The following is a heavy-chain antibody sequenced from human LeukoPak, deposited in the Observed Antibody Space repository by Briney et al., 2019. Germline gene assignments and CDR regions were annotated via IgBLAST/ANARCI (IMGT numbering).Heavy chain of an antibody. CDR3: ANFRGYSGYGGLIDY. D-gene: IGHD5-12*01. Sequence: PGGSLRLSCAASGFTFSSYGMHWVRQAPGKGLEWVAFIRYDGSNKYYADSVKGRFTISRDNSKNTLYLQMNSLRAEDTAVYYCANFRGYSGYGGLIDYWGQGTLVTVSS. V-gene: IGHV3-30*02. J-gene: IGHJ4*02. CDR1: GFTFSSYG. CDR2: IRYDGSNK.